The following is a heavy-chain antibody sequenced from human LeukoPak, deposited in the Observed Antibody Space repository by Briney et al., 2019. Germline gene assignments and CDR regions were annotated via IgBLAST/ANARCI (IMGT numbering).Heavy chain of an antibody. D-gene: IGHD3-22*01. V-gene: IGHV4-61*02. CDR1: GGSISSGSYY. J-gene: IGHJ6*03. Sequence: PSETLSLTCTVSGGSISSGSYYWSWIRQPAGKGLEWIGRIYASGSTNYNPSLKSRVTISVDTSKNQFSLKLSSVTAADTAVYYCARDAYYYDSSGYDHYYYYYMDVWGKGTTVTVSS. CDR3: ARDAYYYDSSGYDHYYYYYMDV. CDR2: IYASGST.